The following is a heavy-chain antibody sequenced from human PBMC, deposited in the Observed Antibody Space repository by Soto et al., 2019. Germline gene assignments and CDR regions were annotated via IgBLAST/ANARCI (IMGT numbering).Heavy chain of an antibody. D-gene: IGHD2-2*01. CDR1: GGSVSSGSYY. V-gene: IGHV4-61*01. CDR3: ARDWVRGYCSSTSCFDAFDI. CDR2: IYYSGST. Sequence: KTSETLSLTCTVSGGSVSSGSYYWSWIRQPPGKGLEWIGYIYYSGSTNYNPSLKSRVTISVDTSKNQFSLKLSSVTAADTAVYYCARDWVRGYCSSTSCFDAFDIWGQGTMVTVSS. J-gene: IGHJ3*02.